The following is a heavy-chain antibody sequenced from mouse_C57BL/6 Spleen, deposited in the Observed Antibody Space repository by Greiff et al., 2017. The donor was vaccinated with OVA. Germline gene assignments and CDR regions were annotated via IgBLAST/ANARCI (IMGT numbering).Heavy chain of an antibody. D-gene: IGHD1-1*01. CDR1: GFNIKDDY. CDR3: TTGTTVVALDY. J-gene: IGHJ2*01. Sequence: VQLQQSGAKLVRPGASVKLSCTASGFNIKDDYMHWVKQRPEQGLAWIGWIDPENGDTEYASKFQGKAPITADTSSNTAYLQLSSLTSEDTAVYYCTTGTTVVALDYWGQGTTLTVSS. CDR2: IDPENGDT. V-gene: IGHV14-4*01.